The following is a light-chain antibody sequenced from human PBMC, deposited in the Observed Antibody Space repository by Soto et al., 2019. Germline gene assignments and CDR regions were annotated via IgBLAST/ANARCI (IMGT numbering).Light chain of an antibody. CDR3: ATWDDSLNGFYV. J-gene: IGLJ1*01. CDR2: SNS. V-gene: IGLV1-44*01. Sequence: QSVLTQPPSASGTPGQRVTISCSGSSSNIGDNTVNWYQQFPGAAPKLLIYSNSQRPSGVPDRFSGSKSGTSASLAISGLQSEDEADYYCATWDDSLNGFYVFGTGTKVTVL. CDR1: SSNIGDNT.